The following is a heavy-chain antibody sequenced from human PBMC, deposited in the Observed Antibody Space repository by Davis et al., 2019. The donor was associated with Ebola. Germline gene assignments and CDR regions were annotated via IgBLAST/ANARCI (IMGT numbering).Heavy chain of an antibody. CDR1: GFTFSGSA. D-gene: IGHD6-13*01. V-gene: IGHV3-73*01. Sequence: GESLKISCAASGFTFSGSAMHWVRQASGKGLEWVGRIRSKANSYATAYAASVKGRFTISRDDSKNTAYLQMNSLKTEDTAVYYCTTDSYSSSWYTGTLYYYYYGMDVWGQGTTVTVSS. CDR3: TTDSYSSSWYTGTLYYYYYGMDV. CDR2: IRSKANSYAT. J-gene: IGHJ6*02.